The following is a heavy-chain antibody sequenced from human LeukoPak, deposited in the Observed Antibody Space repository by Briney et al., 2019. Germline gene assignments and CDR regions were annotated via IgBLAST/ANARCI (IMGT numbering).Heavy chain of an antibody. Sequence: GGSLRLSCAASSFTFSYYNMDWVRQAPGKGLEWVSYISGSSSTIYYADSMKGRFTISSDNAKNSLYLQMNSLRAEDTAVYYCARFLTSRDYVFTIWGPRTMVTVSS. J-gene: IGHJ3*02. CDR1: SFTFSYYN. CDR2: ISGSSSTI. CDR3: ARFLTSRDYVFTI. V-gene: IGHV3-48*01. D-gene: IGHD3-10*02.